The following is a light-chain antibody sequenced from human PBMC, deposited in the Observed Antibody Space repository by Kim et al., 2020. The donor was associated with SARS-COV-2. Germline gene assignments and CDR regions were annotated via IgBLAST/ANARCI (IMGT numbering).Light chain of an antibody. CDR2: GAS. Sequence: GGSATRSCRASESVSSYSAWYQQKAGQARRLLIYGASTRASGIPARFSGSGSGTEFTLTISSLQSEDFAVYYCQQYNNWRTFGQGTKVDIK. CDR1: ESVSSY. CDR3: QQYNNWRT. J-gene: IGKJ1*01. V-gene: IGKV3-15*01.